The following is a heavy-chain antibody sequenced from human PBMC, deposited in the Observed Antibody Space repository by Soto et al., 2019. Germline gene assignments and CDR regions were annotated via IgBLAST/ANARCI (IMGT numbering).Heavy chain of an antibody. V-gene: IGHV1-58*02. CDR3: AKGFPGIAVAGTGYFQH. D-gene: IGHD6-19*01. CDR2: IVVGSGNT. Sequence: GASVKVSCKASGFTFTSSAMQWVRQARGQRLEWIGWIVVGSGNTNYAQKFQERVTITRDMSTSTAYMELSSLRSEDTAVYYCAKGFPGIAVAGTGYFQHWGQGTLVTVSS. J-gene: IGHJ1*01. CDR1: GFTFTSSA.